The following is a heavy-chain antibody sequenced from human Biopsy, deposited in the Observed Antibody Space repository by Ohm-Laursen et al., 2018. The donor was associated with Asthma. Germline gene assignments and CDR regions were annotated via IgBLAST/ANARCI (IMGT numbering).Heavy chain of an antibody. D-gene: IGHD2-15*01. Sequence: SETLSLTWTVSGGSVSSGSYYWSWIRQPPGKGLAWVSYISYSRSTDYNPSLKSRLTISMDTSKNQFSLKLSSVTAADTAVYYCARVPTTLRYFDLWGRGTLVTVSS. CDR1: GGSVSSGSYY. V-gene: IGHV4-61*01. CDR2: ISYSRST. J-gene: IGHJ2*01. CDR3: ARVPTTLRYFDL.